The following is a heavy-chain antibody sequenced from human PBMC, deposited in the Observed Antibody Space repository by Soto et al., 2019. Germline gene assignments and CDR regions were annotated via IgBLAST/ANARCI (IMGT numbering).Heavy chain of an antibody. CDR3: ARGSFSSSSSWFDP. J-gene: IGHJ5*02. V-gene: IGHV4-31*03. Sequence: QVQLQESGPGLVKPSQTLSLTCTVSGGSISSGDYYWSWIRQHPGKGLEWIAYIYYSGNTYYNPSLNSRVSISVYTSKNQFSLRLSSVTAADTAVYYCARGSFSSSSSWFDPWGQGMLVTVSS. CDR1: GGSISSGDYY. CDR2: IYYSGNT. D-gene: IGHD6-6*01.